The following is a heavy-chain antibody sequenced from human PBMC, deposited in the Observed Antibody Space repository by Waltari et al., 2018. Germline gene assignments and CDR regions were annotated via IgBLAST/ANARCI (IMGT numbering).Heavy chain of an antibody. Sequence: QVQLVESGGGVVQPGGSLRLSCAASGFTFSSYGMHWVRQAPGKGLECVACIRYDGSNKYYADSVKGRFTISRDNSKNTLYLQMNSLRAEDTAVYYCAKEWGYDEFDYWGQGTLVTVSS. J-gene: IGHJ4*02. CDR2: IRYDGSNK. V-gene: IGHV3-30*02. CDR3: AKEWGYDEFDY. D-gene: IGHD5-12*01. CDR1: GFTFSSYG.